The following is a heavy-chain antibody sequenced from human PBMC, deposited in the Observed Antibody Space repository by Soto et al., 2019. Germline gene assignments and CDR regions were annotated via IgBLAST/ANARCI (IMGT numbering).Heavy chain of an antibody. CDR1: GGGNLRDYR. D-gene: IGHD5-12*01. CDR2: IIPKLGSA. J-gene: IGHJ4*02. V-gene: IGHV1-69*01. Sequence: QVQLVQSGAEVKKPGSSVQVSCKASGGGNLRDYRTTWVRQAPGQGLEWMGGIIPKLGSANYAKNFQGRVTITADEFTSTVYMELRSLRSEDTAVYYCAGGGGGYNFGAVYWGQGTPVIVSS. CDR3: AGGGGGYNFGAVY.